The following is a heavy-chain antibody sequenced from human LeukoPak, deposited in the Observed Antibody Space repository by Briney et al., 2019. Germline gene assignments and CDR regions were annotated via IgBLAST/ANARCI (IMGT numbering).Heavy chain of an antibody. Sequence: SETLSLTCTVSGYSISSAYYWGWIRQPPGKGLEWIGSIYHSGSTYYNPPLKSRVTISVDTSKNQFSLKLSSVTAADTAVYYCARGYDILTGKNWFDPWGQGTLVTVSS. V-gene: IGHV4-38-2*02. J-gene: IGHJ5*02. CDR3: ARGYDILTGKNWFDP. CDR2: IYHSGST. D-gene: IGHD3-9*01. CDR1: GYSISSAYY.